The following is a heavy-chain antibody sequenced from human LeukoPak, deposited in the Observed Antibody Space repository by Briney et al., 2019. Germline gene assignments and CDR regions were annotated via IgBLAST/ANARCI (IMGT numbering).Heavy chain of an antibody. CDR1: GFTFSGYW. D-gene: IGHD6-13*01. CDR2: INRDGSSA. Sequence: GGSLRLSCAASGFTFSGYWMHWVRQAPGKGLVWVSRINRDGSSADYADSVKGRFTISRDNAKNTVYLQMNSLRAEDTAVYYCARVKEKATALIYWGQGTLVTLSS. J-gene: IGHJ4*02. CDR3: ARVKEKATALIY. V-gene: IGHV3-74*01.